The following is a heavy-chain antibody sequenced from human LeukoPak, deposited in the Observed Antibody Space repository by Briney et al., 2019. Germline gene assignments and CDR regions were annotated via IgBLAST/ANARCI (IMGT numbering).Heavy chain of an antibody. CDR3: AGALEWLLGCDYFDY. CDR2: IYYSGST. CDR1: GGSISSSSYY. Sequence: SETLSLTCTVSGGSISSSSYYWGWIRQPPGKGLEWIGSIYYSGSTYYNPSLKSRVTISVDTSKNQFSLKLSSVTAADTAVYYCAGALEWLLGCDYFDYWGQGTLVTVSS. D-gene: IGHD3-3*01. J-gene: IGHJ4*02. V-gene: IGHV4-39*01.